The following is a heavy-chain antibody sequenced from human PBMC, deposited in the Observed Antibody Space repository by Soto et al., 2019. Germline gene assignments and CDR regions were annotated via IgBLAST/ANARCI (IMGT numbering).Heavy chain of an antibody. D-gene: IGHD3-22*01. CDR3: ARDSVYDSSGYSH. CDR1: GGSISSGGYY. CDR2: IYYSGST. J-gene: IGHJ4*02. Sequence: ASETPSLTCTVSGGSISSGGYYWSWIRQHPGKGLEWIGYIYYSGSTYYNPSLKSRVTISVDTSKNQFSLKLSSVTAADTAVYYCARDSVYDSSGYSHWGQGTLVTVSS. V-gene: IGHV4-31*03.